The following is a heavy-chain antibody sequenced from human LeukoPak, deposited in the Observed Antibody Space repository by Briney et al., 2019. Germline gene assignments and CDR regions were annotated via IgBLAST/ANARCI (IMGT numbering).Heavy chain of an antibody. CDR1: GGTFSSYA. V-gene: IGHV1-69*13. CDR3: ASFYPYGGYEDY. J-gene: IGHJ4*02. D-gene: IGHD5-12*01. Sequence: SVKVFCKASGGTFSSYAISWVRQAPGQGLEWMGGIIPIFGTANYAQKFQGRVTITADESTSTAYMELSSLRSEDTAVYYCASFYPYGGYEDYWGQGTLVTVSS. CDR2: IIPIFGTA.